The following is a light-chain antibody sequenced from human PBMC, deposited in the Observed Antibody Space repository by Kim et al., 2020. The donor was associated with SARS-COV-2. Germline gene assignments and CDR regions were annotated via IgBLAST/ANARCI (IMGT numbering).Light chain of an antibody. CDR1: LSLLYVDGHTY. Sequence: PASIACRSSLSLLYVDGHTYLNWFHQRPGQSPRRLIYDVSKRDSGVPDRFSAGGSGTDFTLKISRVEAEDVGVYYCMQGTHWPWTFGQGTKVDIK. V-gene: IGKV2-30*01. CDR3: MQGTHWPWT. J-gene: IGKJ1*01. CDR2: DVS.